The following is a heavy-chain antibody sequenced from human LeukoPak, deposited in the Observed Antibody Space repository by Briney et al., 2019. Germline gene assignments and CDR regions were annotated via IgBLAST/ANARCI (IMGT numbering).Heavy chain of an antibody. D-gene: IGHD6-13*01. J-gene: IGHJ4*02. CDR3: ARDSAGNDY. CDR2: IKQEGTEK. CDR1: GFTFSTYW. V-gene: IGHV3-7*01. Sequence: GGSLRLSCAASGFTFSTYWMSWVRHAPGKGREWVANIKQEGTEKYYIDSVKGRFTISRDNAKNSLYLQMNSLRAEDTAMYYCARDSAGNDYWGQGTLVTVSS.